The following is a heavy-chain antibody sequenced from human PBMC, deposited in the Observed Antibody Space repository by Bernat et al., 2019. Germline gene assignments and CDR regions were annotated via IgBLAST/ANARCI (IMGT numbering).Heavy chain of an antibody. CDR2: IWYDGSNK. CDR1: GFTFSSYG. J-gene: IGHJ3*02. D-gene: IGHD6-13*01. Sequence: QVQLVESGGGVVQPGRSLRLSCAASGFTFSSYGMHWVRQAPGKGLEWVAVIWYDGSNKYYADSVKGRFTISRDNSKNTLYLQMNSLRAEDTAVYYCARGQPLLTDAFDIWGQGTMVTVSS. CDR3: ARGQPLLTDAFDI. V-gene: IGHV3-33*01.